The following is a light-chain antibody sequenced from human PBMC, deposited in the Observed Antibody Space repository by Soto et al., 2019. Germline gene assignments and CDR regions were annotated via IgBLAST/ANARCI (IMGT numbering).Light chain of an antibody. CDR3: QKYNSATWT. CDR1: QGISNY. V-gene: IGKV1-27*01. CDR2: VAS. J-gene: IGKJ1*01. Sequence: DIQMTQSPSSLSASVGDRVTITCRASQGISNYLAWYQQQPGKVPKLLIYVASTLQSGVPSRFSGSGAGTEFTLPISSLQPEDVATYYCQKYNSATWTFGQGTKVEIK.